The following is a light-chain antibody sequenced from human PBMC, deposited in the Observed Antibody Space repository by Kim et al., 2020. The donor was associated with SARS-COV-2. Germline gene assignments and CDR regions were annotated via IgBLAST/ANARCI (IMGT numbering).Light chain of an antibody. CDR1: QSISNW. CDR3: HHYNNWPWT. V-gene: IGKV1-5*03. Sequence: DIQMTQSPSTLSASVGDRVTITCRASQSISNWLAWYQQKPGKAPKLLIYKASSLESGVPSRFSGSGSGTEFTLTISSLQPDDFATYYCHHYNNWPWTFGQGTKVDIK. CDR2: KAS. J-gene: IGKJ1*01.